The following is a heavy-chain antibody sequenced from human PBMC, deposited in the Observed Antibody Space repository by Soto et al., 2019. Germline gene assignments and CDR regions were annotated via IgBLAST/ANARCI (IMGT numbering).Heavy chain of an antibody. CDR1: GYTFTSYG. CDR2: ISAYNGNT. D-gene: IGHD3-3*01. J-gene: IGHJ3*02. V-gene: IGHV1-18*04. CDR3: ARVRLGVTYYDFWSGYYDDAFDI. Sequence: GASVKVSCKASGYTFTSYGISWLRQAPGQGLEWMGWISAYNGNTNYAQKLQGRVTMTTDTSTSTAYMELRSLRSDDTAVYYCARVRLGVTYYDFWSGYYDDAFDIWGQGTMVTVSS.